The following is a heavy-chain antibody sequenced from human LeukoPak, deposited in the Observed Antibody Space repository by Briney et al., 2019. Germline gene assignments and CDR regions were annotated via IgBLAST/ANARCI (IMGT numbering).Heavy chain of an antibody. V-gene: IGHV3-21*01. D-gene: IGHD6-13*01. CDR3: ARSSSSMYYYYYGMDV. J-gene: IGHJ6*02. CDR1: GFTFSSYS. Sequence: GGSLRLSCAASGFTFSSYSMNWVRQAPGKGLEWVSSISSSSSYIYYADSVKGRFTISRDNAKNSLYLQMNSLRAEDTAVYYCARSSSSMYYYYYGMDVWGQGTTVTASS. CDR2: ISSSSSYI.